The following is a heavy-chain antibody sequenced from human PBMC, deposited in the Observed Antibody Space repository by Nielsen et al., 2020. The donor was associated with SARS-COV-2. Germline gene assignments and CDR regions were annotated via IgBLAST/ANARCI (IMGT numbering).Heavy chain of an antibody. J-gene: IGHJ5*02. CDR1: GYTFTSYH. Sequence: ASVKVSCKASGYTFTSYHMHWVRQAPGQGLEWMGIINPSGGNTGYAQKFQGRVTMTRNTSISTAYMELSSLRSEDTAVYYCARMVRAQWLAPWGQGTLVTVSS. D-gene: IGHD6-19*01. CDR2: INPSGGNT. CDR3: ARMVRAQWLAP. V-gene: IGHV1-46*01.